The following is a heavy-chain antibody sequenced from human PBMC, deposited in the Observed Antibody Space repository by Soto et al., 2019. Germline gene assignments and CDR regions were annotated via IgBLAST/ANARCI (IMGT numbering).Heavy chain of an antibody. V-gene: IGHV1-3*01. D-gene: IGHD3-3*01. Sequence: ASVKVSCKASGYTFTSYAMHWVRQAPGQRLEWMGWVNAGNGNTKYSQKFQGRVTITRDTSASTAYMELSSLRSEDTAVYYCARAWDVWWFDPWGQGTLVTVSS. CDR1: GYTFTSYA. CDR2: VNAGNGNT. J-gene: IGHJ5*02. CDR3: ARAWDVWWFDP.